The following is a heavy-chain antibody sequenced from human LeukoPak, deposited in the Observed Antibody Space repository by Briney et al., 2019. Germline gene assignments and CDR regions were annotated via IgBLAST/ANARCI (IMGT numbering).Heavy chain of an antibody. CDR1: GFIFSSYA. V-gene: IGHV3-30*02. J-gene: IGHJ4*02. Sequence: GGSLRLSCTASGFIFSSYAMHWVRQTPGKGLEWVAFIHDDGSNKYYADSVKGRFIISRDNSENTLYLQMNSLRPEDTALYFCAKSPKAYCSGGSCSSFDYWGQGDRVTVSS. D-gene: IGHD2-15*01. CDR3: AKSPKAYCSGGSCSSFDY. CDR2: IHDDGSNK.